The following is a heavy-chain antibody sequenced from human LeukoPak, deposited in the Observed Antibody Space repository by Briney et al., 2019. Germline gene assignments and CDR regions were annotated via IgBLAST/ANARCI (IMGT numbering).Heavy chain of an antibody. CDR2: IIPIFGTA. V-gene: IGHV1-69*13. D-gene: IGHD3-10*01. J-gene: IGHJ4*02. CDR1: GGTFSSYA. Sequence: SVKVSCKASGGTFSSYAISWVRQAPGQGLEWMGGIIPIFGTANYAQKFQGRVTITADGSTSTAYMELSSLRSEDTAVYYCARGRWTDVARGSYYFDYWGQGTLVSVSS. CDR3: ARGRWTDVARGSYYFDY.